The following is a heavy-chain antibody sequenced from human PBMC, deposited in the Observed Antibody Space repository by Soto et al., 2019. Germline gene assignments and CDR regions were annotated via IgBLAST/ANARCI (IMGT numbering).Heavy chain of an antibody. V-gene: IGHV4-61*01. CDR3: ARSPYDFWSGYPNNWFDP. Sequence: QVQLQESGPGLVKPSETLSLTCTVSGGSVSSGSYYWSWIRQPPGKGLEWIGYIYYSGSSNYNPSLTSRVTISVDTSKNQFSLKLSSVTAADTAVYYCARSPYDFWSGYPNNWFDPWGQGTLVTVSA. CDR2: IYYSGSS. D-gene: IGHD3-3*01. J-gene: IGHJ5*02. CDR1: GGSVSSGSYY.